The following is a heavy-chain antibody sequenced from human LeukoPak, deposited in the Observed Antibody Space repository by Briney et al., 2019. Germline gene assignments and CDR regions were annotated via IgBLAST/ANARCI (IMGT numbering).Heavy chain of an antibody. D-gene: IGHD5-24*01. CDR3: AKDGGGYKGSFDI. V-gene: IGHV3-23*01. CDR2: ITGSGLTT. CDR1: GFTFTGYA. J-gene: IGHJ3*02. Sequence: GGSLRLSCAASGFTFTGYAMSWVRQAPGRGLEWVSAITGSGLTTYYADSVKGRFTISRDNSKNTLYLQMYSLRAEDTAIYYCAKDGGGYKGSFDIWGQGTMVTVSS.